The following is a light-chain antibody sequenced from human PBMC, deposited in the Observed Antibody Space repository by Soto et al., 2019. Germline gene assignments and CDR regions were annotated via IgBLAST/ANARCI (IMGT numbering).Light chain of an antibody. CDR1: SSNIGSNY. V-gene: IGLV1-47*01. Sequence: QSVLTQPPSASGTPGQRVTIPCSGSSSNIGSNYVYWYQQLPGTPPKLLIYRNNQRPSGVPDRFSGSKSGTSASLAISGLRSEDEADYYCAAWDDSLSGHVVFGGGTKLTVL. CDR3: AAWDDSLSGHVV. CDR2: RNN. J-gene: IGLJ2*01.